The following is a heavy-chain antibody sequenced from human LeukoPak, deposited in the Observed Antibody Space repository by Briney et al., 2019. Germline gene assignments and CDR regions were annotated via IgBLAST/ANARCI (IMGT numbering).Heavy chain of an antibody. CDR3: ARWERTDAFDI. V-gene: IGHV3-53*01. D-gene: IGHD1-26*01. J-gene: IGHJ3*02. Sequence: GRSLRLSCAASGFTVSSNYMSWVRQAPGKGLEWVSVIYSGGSTYYADSVKGRFTISRDNSKNTLYLQMNSLRAEDTAVYYCARWERTDAFDIWGQGTMVTVSS. CDR2: IYSGGST. CDR1: GFTVSSNY.